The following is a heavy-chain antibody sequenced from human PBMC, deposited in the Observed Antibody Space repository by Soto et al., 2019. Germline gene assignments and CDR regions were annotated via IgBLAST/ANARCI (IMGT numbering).Heavy chain of an antibody. CDR2: IYYSGST. CDR1: VESISSYY. V-gene: IGHV4-39*01. CDR3: ARRLRDYYGSGSYYHYGMDV. J-gene: IGHJ6*02. Sequence: SETLSLTCTVSVESISSYYWGWIRQPPGKGLEWIGSIYYSGSTYYNPSLKSRVTISVDTSKNQFSLKLSSVTAADTAVYYCARRLRDYYGSGSYYHYGMDVWGQGTTVTVSS. D-gene: IGHD3-10*01.